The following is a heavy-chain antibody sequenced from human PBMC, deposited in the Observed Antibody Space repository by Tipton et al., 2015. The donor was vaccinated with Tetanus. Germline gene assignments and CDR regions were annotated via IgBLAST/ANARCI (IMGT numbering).Heavy chain of an antibody. V-gene: IGHV4-59*01. CDR1: GGSISSYY. J-gene: IGHJ3*02. CDR3: ARSGGRRYAFDI. Sequence: GSLRLSCTLSGGSISSYYWSWVRQPPGKGLEWLGYVFYSGSTDLNPSLKSRVTISVDTSNNLFSLKLTSVTTADTAVYYCARSGGRRYAFDIWGQGTMVTVSS. CDR2: VFYSGST. D-gene: IGHD3-16*01.